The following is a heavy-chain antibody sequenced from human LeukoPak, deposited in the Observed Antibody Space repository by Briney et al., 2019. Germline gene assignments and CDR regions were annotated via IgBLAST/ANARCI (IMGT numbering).Heavy chain of an antibody. Sequence: SETLSLTCTVSGGSISSGDYSWSWIRQPPGKGLEWIGYIYYSGSTYYNPSLKSRVTISVDTSKNQFSLKLSSVTAADTAVYYCGAAPRGDWFDPWGQGTLVTVSS. V-gene: IGHV4-30-4*01. J-gene: IGHJ5*02. CDR3: GAAPRGDWFDP. CDR1: GGSISSGDYS. D-gene: IGHD2-15*01. CDR2: IYYSGST.